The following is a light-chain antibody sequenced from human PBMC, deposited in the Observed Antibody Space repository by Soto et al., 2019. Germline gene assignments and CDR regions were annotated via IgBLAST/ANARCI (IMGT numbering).Light chain of an antibody. CDR3: QQYGSSPRT. J-gene: IGKJ1*01. V-gene: IGKV3-20*01. Sequence: PGERATLSCRASQSVSSSYLAWYQQKPGQAPRLLIYGASSRATGIPDRFSGSGSGTDFILTISRLEPEDFAVYYCQQYGSSPRTFGQGTKVDIK. CDR2: GAS. CDR1: QSVSSSY.